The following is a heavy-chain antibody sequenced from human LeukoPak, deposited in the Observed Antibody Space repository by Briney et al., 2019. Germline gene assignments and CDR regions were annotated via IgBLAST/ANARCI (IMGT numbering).Heavy chain of an antibody. J-gene: IGHJ4*02. CDR1: GFTFSSFG. CDR2: ISSSSSTI. Sequence: PGRSLRLSCAASGFTFSSFGLHWVRQAPGKGLEWVSYISSSSSTIYYADSVKGRFTISRDNAKNSLYLQMNSLRDEDTAVYYCASGDYGDSRFDYWGQGTLVTVSS. CDR3: ASGDYGDSRFDY. V-gene: IGHV3-48*02. D-gene: IGHD4-17*01.